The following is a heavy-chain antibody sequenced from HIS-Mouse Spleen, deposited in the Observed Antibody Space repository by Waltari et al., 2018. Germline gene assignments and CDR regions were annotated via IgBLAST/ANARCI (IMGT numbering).Heavy chain of an antibody. J-gene: IGHJ4*02. CDR2: ISGSGGST. D-gene: IGHD4-4*01. Sequence: EVQLLESGGGLVQPGGSVILPCAASGFPFGSYAMRWFRQAPGKGLEWVSAISGSGGSTYYADSVKGRFTISRDNSKNTLYLQMNSLRAEDTAVYYCAKDRRNPYFDYWGQGTLVTVSS. CDR1: GFPFGSYA. V-gene: IGHV3-23*01. CDR3: AKDRRNPYFDY.